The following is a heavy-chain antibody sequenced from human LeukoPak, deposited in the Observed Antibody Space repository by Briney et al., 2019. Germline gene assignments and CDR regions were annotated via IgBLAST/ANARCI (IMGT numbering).Heavy chain of an antibody. D-gene: IGHD6-13*01. Sequence: ASVKVSCKASGGTLSSYAISWVRQAPGQGLEWMGGIIPIFGTANYAQKFQGRVTITADESTSTAYMELSSLRSEDTAVYYCARDVAAAADPYYYYMDVWGKGTTVTVSS. J-gene: IGHJ6*03. V-gene: IGHV1-69*13. CDR2: IIPIFGTA. CDR3: ARDVAAAADPYYYYMDV. CDR1: GGTLSSYA.